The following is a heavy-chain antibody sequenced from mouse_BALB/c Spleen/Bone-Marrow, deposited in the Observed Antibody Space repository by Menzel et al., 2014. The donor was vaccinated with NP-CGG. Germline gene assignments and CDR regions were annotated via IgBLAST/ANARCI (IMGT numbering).Heavy chain of an antibody. CDR2: IYPGDGDT. V-gene: IGHV1-80*01. Sequence: VMLVESGAELVRPGSSVKISCKASGYAFSSYWMNWVKQRPGQGLEWIGQIYPGDGDTNYNGKFKGKATLTADKSSSTAYMQLSSLTSEDAAVYFCARQYGNYFDYWDQGTTLTVSS. CDR3: ARQYGNYFDY. D-gene: IGHD2-10*02. J-gene: IGHJ2*01. CDR1: GYAFSSYW.